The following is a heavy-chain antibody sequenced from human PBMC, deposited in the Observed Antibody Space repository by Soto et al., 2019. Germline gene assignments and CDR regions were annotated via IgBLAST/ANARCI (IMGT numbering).Heavy chain of an antibody. V-gene: IGHV3-21*01. Sequence: PAGSLRLSCAASGFTFRSFTMNWVRQAPWKGLEWVSTISTNSAYIYYTDALRGRFTISRDNAKNSLHLQMNSLRAEDTAVYYCTRDASRDSSARGWFDPWGPGTLVTVSS. CDR1: GFTFRSFT. D-gene: IGHD6-13*01. CDR3: TRDASRDSSARGWFDP. J-gene: IGHJ5*02. CDR2: ISTNSAYI.